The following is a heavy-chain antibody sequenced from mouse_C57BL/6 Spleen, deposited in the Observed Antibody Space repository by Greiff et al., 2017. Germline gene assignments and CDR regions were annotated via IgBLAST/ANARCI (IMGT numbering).Heavy chain of an antibody. D-gene: IGHD2-3*01. CDR3: ARGSIDGYHYYAMDY. CDR1: GFTFSDYY. J-gene: IGHJ4*01. CDR2: INYDGSST. V-gene: IGHV5-16*01. Sequence: EVMLVESEGGLVQPGSSMKLSCTASGFTFSDYYMAWVRQVPEKGLEWVANINYDGSSTYYLDSLKSRFIISRDNAKNILYLQMSSLKSEDTATYYCARGSIDGYHYYAMDYWGQGTSGTVSS.